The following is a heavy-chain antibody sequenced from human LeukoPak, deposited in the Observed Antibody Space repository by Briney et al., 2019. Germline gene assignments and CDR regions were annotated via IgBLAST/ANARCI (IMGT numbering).Heavy chain of an antibody. CDR2: ISFSGANS. Sequence: GSLRLSFTASGFTFSDSAMTWVRQAPGKGLDWVSLISFSGANSYYADSVKGRFTISRDNSKDTLFLQMNSLRAEDTAIYYCARDIQLSTWGAGTLVTVSS. D-gene: IGHD5-24*01. V-gene: IGHV3-23*01. J-gene: IGHJ3*01. CDR1: GFTFSDSA. CDR3: ARDIQLST.